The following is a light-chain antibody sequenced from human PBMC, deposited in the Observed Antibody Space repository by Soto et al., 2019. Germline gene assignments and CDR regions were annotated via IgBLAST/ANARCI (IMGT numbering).Light chain of an antibody. CDR1: QSVSSN. V-gene: IGKV3-15*01. CDR3: QQYDNWPPIT. J-gene: IGKJ5*01. Sequence: VLTQSPGTLSLSPVERATLSCRASQSVSSNLAWYQQKHGQAPRLLIYGASTRATGIPARFSGSGSGTEFTLTISSLQSEDFAVYYCQQYDNWPPITFGQGTRLEI. CDR2: GAS.